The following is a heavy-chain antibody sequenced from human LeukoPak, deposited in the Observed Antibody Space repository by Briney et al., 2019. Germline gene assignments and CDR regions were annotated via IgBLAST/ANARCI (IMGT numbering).Heavy chain of an antibody. V-gene: IGHV3-21*06. J-gene: IGHJ4*02. Sequence: GGSLRFSCAASGFIFSDYSMGWVRQAPGKGLEWVSSITTSRDQYHADSVKGRFTVSRDNAKSSVYLQMDSLRADDTAVYYCARDSYCPNDVCYDYWGQGVLVTVS. CDR3: ARDSYCPNDVCYDY. D-gene: IGHD2-8*01. CDR2: ITTSRDQ. CDR1: GFIFSDYS.